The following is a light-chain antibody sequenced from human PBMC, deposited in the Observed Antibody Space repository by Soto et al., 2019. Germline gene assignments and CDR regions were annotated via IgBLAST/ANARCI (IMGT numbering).Light chain of an antibody. CDR2: SNN. CDR3: AAWDYSLNGNYV. V-gene: IGLV1-44*01. Sequence: QSVLTQPPSASGTPGQRVTISCSGSSSNIGSNTVNWYQQLPGTAPKLLIYSNNQRPSGVPDRFSGSKSGASASLAISGLQAEDEADYYCAAWDYSLNGNYVFGTGTKLTVL. CDR1: SSNIGSNT. J-gene: IGLJ1*01.